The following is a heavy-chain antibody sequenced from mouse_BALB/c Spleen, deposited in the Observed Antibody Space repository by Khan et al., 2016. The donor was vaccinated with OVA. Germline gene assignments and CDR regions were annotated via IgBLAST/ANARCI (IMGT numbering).Heavy chain of an antibody. J-gene: IGHJ4*01. Sequence: QVQLKQSGPGLVAPSQSLSITCTVSGFSLSRYNIHWVRQPPGKGLEWLGMIWGGCGTDYTSTLKSSLSISKDNSKSQVFLKMNSLQTDDSAMYYCDRAYYRYDGYYAMDYWGQGTSVTVSS. CDR2: IWGGCGT. CDR3: DRAYYRYDGYYAMDY. CDR1: GFSLSRYN. D-gene: IGHD2-14*01. V-gene: IGHV2-6-4*01.